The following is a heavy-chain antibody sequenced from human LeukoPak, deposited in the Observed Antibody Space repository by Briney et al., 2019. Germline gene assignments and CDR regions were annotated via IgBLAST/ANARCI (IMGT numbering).Heavy chain of an antibody. Sequence: PGGSLRLSCAASGFTFSSYAMSWVRQAPGKGLEWVSAISDSGGSTYDADSVKGRFTISRDNAKNSLYLQMNSLRAEDTAVYYCASSDSSGYYYYFDYWGQGTLVTVSS. V-gene: IGHV3-23*01. J-gene: IGHJ4*02. CDR1: GFTFSSYA. CDR2: ISDSGGST. D-gene: IGHD3-22*01. CDR3: ASSDSSGYYYYFDY.